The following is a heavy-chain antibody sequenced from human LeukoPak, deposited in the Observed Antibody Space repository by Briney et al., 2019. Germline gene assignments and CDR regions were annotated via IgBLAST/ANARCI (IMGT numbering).Heavy chain of an antibody. D-gene: IGHD6-13*01. V-gene: IGHV3-21*01. CDR1: GFSFSSFS. CDR3: ARDRQQLARYYYGMDV. CDR2: ISSDNYI. Sequence: GGSLRLSCAASGFSFSSFSMAWVRQAPGKGLEWVSSISSDNYISYADSLEGRFTISRDNSKNTLYLQMNSLRAEDTAVYYRARDRQQLARYYYGMDVWGQGTTVTVSS. J-gene: IGHJ6*02.